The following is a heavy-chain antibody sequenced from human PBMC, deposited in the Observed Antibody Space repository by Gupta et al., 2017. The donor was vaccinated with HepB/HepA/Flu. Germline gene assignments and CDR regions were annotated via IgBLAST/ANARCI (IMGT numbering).Heavy chain of an antibody. D-gene: IGHD2-2*01. V-gene: IGHV3-48*02. CDR2: ISSSSSTI. Sequence: EVQLVESGGGLVQPGGSLRLSCAASGFTFSSYSMNWVRQAPGKGLELVSYISSSSSTIYYADSVKGRFTISRDNAKNSLYLQMNSLRDEDTAVYYCAREFYQPRGTYYYYYMDVWGKGTTVTVSS. CDR3: AREFYQPRGTYYYYYMDV. J-gene: IGHJ6*03. CDR1: GFTFSSYS.